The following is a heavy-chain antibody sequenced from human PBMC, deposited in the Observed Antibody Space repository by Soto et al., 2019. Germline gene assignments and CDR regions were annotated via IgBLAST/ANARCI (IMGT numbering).Heavy chain of an antibody. V-gene: IGHV3-30*18. D-gene: IGHD5-12*01. J-gene: IGHJ4*02. CDR3: AKDHDEDFGYDLDYFNY. CDR2: VTYDGTNK. CDR1: GFTFSNFG. Sequence: GGSLRLSCAASGFTFSNFGMHWVRQAPDTGLDWVAAVTYDGTNKYYADSVKGRFTISRDNAKNTLYLEMNSLRSEDTALYYCAKDHDEDFGYDLDYFNYWGRGTLVTVSS.